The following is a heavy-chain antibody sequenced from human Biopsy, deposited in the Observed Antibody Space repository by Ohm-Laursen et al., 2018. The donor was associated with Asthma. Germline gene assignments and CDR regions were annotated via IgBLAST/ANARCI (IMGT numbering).Heavy chain of an antibody. CDR3: ARSIAVAGVPFDP. Sequence: GTLSLTCTVSGGSISSYYWSWIRRAPGKGLEWIGYVQYNGRSNYNPSLKSRVTISVDTFTDRCSLRLTSVTAADTAIYYCARSIAVAGVPFDPWGQGTLVTVSS. CDR1: GGSISSYY. V-gene: IGHV4-59*01. D-gene: IGHD6-19*01. J-gene: IGHJ5*02. CDR2: VQYNGRS.